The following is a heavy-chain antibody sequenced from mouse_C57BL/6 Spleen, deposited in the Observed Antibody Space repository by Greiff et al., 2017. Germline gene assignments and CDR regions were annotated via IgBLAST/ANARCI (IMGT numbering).Heavy chain of an antibody. Sequence: QVQLQQSGLDFLKPGVQVRMSSRLLANPFPTSWLTWLKQRPGQGLEWIGDIYPGSGSTNYNEKFKSKATLTVDTSSSTAYMQLSSLTSEDSAVYYCARASQYAMDYWGQGTSVTVSS. J-gene: IGHJ4*01. CDR2: IYPGSGST. V-gene: IGHV1-55*01. CDR1: ANPFPTSW. D-gene: IGHD6-1*01. CDR3: ARASQYAMDY.